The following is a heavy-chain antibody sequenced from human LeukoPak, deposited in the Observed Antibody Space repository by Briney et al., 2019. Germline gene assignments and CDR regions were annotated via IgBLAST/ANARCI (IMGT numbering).Heavy chain of an antibody. D-gene: IGHD6-13*01. Sequence: ASVKVSCKASGGTFSSYAISWVRQAPGQGLEWMGRIIPILGIANYAQRFQGRVTITADKSTSTAYMELSSLRSEDTAVYYCARVSIASYYFDYWGQGTLVTVSS. V-gene: IGHV1-69*04. CDR2: IIPILGIA. CDR1: GGTFSSYA. J-gene: IGHJ4*02. CDR3: ARVSIASYYFDY.